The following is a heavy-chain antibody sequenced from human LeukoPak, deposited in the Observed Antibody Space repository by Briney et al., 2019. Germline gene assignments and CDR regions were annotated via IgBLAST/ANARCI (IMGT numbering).Heavy chain of an antibody. D-gene: IGHD2-2*01. CDR1: GGTFSSYA. V-gene: IGHV1-69*13. J-gene: IGHJ6*02. Sequence: GASVKVSCKASGGTFSSYAISWVRQAPGQGLEWMGGIIPIFGTANYAQKFQGRVTITADESTSTAYMELSSLRSEDTAVYYCARDIVVVPAINYYYYGMDVWGQGTTVTVSS. CDR2: IIPIFGTA. CDR3: ARDIVVVPAINYYYYGMDV.